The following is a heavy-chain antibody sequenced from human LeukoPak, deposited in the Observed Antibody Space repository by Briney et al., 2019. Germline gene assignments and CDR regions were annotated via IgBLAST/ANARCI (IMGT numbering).Heavy chain of an antibody. J-gene: IGHJ1*01. CDR1: GDSISSTSYY. CDR2: IYYSGRT. Sequence: PSETLSLTCTVSGDSISSTSYYWGWLRQPPGKGLEWIGTIYYSGRTYYNPSLKSRVTIFADTAKNQVSLKLSSVTAADTAVHYCARPSGSYRAEYFQHWGQGTLVTVSS. D-gene: IGHD1-26*01. V-gene: IGHV4-39*01. CDR3: ARPSGSYRAEYFQH.